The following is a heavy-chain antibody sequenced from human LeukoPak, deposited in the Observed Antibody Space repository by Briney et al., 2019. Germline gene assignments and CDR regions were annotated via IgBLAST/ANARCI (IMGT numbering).Heavy chain of an antibody. CDR3: AKLGEGTYYYDSSGYYDHTYYFDY. J-gene: IGHJ4*02. CDR2: VSGSGGST. D-gene: IGHD3-22*01. Sequence: PGGSLRLSCAASGFTFSSYAMSWVRQAPGKGLEWVSAVSGSGGSTYYADSVKGRFTISRDNSKNTLYLRMNSLRAEDTAVYYCAKLGEGTYYYDSSGYYDHTYYFDYWGQGTLVTVSS. V-gene: IGHV3-23*01. CDR1: GFTFSSYA.